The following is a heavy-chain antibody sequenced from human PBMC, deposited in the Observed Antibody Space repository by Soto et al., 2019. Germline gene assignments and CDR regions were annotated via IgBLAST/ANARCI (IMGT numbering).Heavy chain of an antibody. CDR1: GYTLTELS. Sequence: GASVKVSCKVSGYTLTELSMHWVRQAPGKGLEWMGGFDPEDGETIYAQKFQGRVTMTEDTSTDTAYMELSSLRSEDTAVYYCATQFTTMGYFDYWGQGTLVTVSS. V-gene: IGHV1-24*01. CDR3: ATQFTTMGYFDY. J-gene: IGHJ4*02. CDR2: FDPEDGET. D-gene: IGHD3-10*01.